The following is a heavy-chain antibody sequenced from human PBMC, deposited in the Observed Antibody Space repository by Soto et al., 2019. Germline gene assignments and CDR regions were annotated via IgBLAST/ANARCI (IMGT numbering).Heavy chain of an antibody. D-gene: IGHD2-21*02. CDR3: ASRRGVGDSLGMDF. CDR1: GYFFSNNL. J-gene: IGHJ6*01. Sequence: XESRKIYWEGSGYFFSNNLSAWVRQLPGKGLDGMGIIYPDDSDIRYSPSFQGQVTISADKSIRTDNSITTDYLQWRSLKASDTAIYYCASRRGVGDSLGMDFWEQGTTVTVSS. V-gene: IGHV5-51*01. CDR2: IYPDDSDI.